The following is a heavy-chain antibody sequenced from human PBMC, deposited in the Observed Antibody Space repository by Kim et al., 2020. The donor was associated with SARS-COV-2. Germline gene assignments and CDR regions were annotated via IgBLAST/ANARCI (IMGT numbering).Heavy chain of an antibody. CDR3: AGFDTSDWSRAYYFDD. CDR2: IEQDGNEK. J-gene: IGHJ4*02. D-gene: IGHD6-19*01. V-gene: IGHV3-7*03. Sequence: GGSLRLSCEASGFTFSRYCMTWVRQVPGKGLEWVANIEQDGNEKYYVDSVKGRFSISRDNAENSLYLQMNSLRAEDTAVYYCAGFDTSDWSRAYYFDDWGQGTLVTVSS. CDR1: GFTFSRYC.